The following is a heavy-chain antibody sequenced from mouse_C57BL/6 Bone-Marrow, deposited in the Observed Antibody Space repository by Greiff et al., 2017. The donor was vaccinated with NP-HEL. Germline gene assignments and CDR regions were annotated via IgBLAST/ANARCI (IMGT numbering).Heavy chain of an antibody. J-gene: IGHJ4*01. V-gene: IGHV1-76*01. Sequence: QVQLQQSGAELVRPGASVKLSCKASGYTFTDYYINWVKQRPGQGLEWIARIYPGSGNTYYNEKFKGKATLTAEKSSSTAYMQLSLTSEDSAVYFCAGPYDGYYDYAMDYWGQGTSVTVSS. CDR3: AGPYDGYYDYAMDY. CDR2: IYPGSGNT. D-gene: IGHD2-3*01. CDR1: GYTFTDYY.